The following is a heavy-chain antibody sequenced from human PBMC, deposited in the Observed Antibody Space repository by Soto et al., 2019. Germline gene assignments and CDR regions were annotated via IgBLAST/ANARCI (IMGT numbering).Heavy chain of an antibody. CDR3: ARDNWNDSGRNGFAFDI. J-gene: IGHJ3*02. Sequence: QVQLVQSGAEVKKPGSSVKVSCKASGGTFSSYTISWVRQAPGQGLEWMGRIIPILGIANYAQKFQGRVTITADKSTSTDYMELSSLRSEDTAVYYCARDNWNDSGRNGFAFDIWGQGTMVTVSS. D-gene: IGHD1-20*01. CDR1: GGTFSSYT. CDR2: IIPILGIA. V-gene: IGHV1-69*08.